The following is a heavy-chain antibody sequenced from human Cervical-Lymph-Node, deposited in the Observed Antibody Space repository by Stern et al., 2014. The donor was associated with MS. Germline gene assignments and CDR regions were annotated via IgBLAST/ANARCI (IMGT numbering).Heavy chain of an antibody. Sequence: VQLVESGAEVKKPGASVKVSCKASGSTFTSYYMHWVRPAPGQGLEWMGIINASGGSTSFAQKFQGRVTMTRDTSTSTVYMELSSLRSEDTAVYYCASSWDYYYGMDVWGQGTTVTVSS. V-gene: IGHV1-46*01. D-gene: IGHD6-13*01. J-gene: IGHJ6*02. CDR1: GSTFTSYY. CDR3: ASSWDYYYGMDV. CDR2: INASGGST.